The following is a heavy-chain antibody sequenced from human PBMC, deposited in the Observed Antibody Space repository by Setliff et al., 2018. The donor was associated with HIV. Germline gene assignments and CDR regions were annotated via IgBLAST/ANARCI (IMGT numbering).Heavy chain of an antibody. D-gene: IGHD4-17*01. CDR3: ARAPGDYEVWFDP. V-gene: IGHV1-69*10. CDR2: IIPILGIA. J-gene: IGHJ5*02. Sequence: ASVKVSCKASGGTFSSCAISWVRQAPGQGLEWMGGIIPILGIANYAQRFQGRVTITADKSTSTAYMELSSLRSEDTAVYYCARAPGDYEVWFDPWGQGTLVTVSS. CDR1: GGTFSSCA.